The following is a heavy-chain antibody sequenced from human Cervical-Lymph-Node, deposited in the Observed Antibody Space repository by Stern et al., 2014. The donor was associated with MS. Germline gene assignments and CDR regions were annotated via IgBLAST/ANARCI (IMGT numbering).Heavy chain of an antibody. V-gene: IGHV1-18*04. CDR3: AREGVVLKAATFDY. J-gene: IGHJ4*02. CDR2: ISSYNGQT. CDR1: GYSFTSHN. D-gene: IGHD6-25*01. Sequence: QVQLGQSGTEVKKPGASVRVSCKASGYSFTSHNIIWVRQAPGQGLEWMGWISSYNGQTKYSQKFQGRLSMTTDTSTSTAYMELRSLRSDDTALYFCAREGVVLKAATFDYWGQGTLVTVSS.